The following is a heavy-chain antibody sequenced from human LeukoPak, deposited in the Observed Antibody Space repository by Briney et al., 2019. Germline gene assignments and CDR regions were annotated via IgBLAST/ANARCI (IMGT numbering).Heavy chain of an antibody. D-gene: IGHD6-19*01. Sequence: GGSLRLSCAASGFTFSTFTMNWVRQAPGKGLECVSAISSNGGSTYYANSVKGRFTISRDNSKNTLYLQMGSLRAEDMAVYYCARESATSAWLFDSWGQGTLVTVSS. CDR2: ISSNGGST. V-gene: IGHV3-64*01. J-gene: IGHJ4*02. CDR3: ARESATSAWLFDS. CDR1: GFTFSTFT.